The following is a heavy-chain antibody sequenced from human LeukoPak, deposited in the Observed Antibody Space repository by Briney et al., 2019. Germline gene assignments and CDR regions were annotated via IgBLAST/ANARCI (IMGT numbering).Heavy chain of an antibody. Sequence: SETLSLTCTVSGGSISSYYWSWIRQPPGKGLEWIGYIYTSGSTNYNPSLKSRVTISVDTSKNQFSLKLSSVTAADTAVYYCARRSSYYDSSGYYAFDIWAKGQWSPSLQ. CDR1: GGSISSYY. D-gene: IGHD3-22*01. CDR3: ARRSSYYDSSGYYAFDI. V-gene: IGHV4-4*09. CDR2: IYTSGST. J-gene: IGHJ3*02.